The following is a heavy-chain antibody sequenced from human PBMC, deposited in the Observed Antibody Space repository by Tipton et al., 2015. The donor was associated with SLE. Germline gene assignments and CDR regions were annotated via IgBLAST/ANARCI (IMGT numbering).Heavy chain of an antibody. CDR3: AKGTAVPGRINYQYYYMDV. CDR2: ISYDGSNK. V-gene: IGHV3-30*18. CDR1: GFTFSSYG. D-gene: IGHD6-19*01. Sequence: QLVQSGGGVVQPGRSLRLSCAASGFTFSSYGMHWVRQAPGKGLEWVAVISYDGSNKYYADSVKGRFTISRDNSKNTLYLQMNSLRVEDTALYYCAKGTAVPGRINYQYYYMDVWGKGTTVTVSS. J-gene: IGHJ6*03.